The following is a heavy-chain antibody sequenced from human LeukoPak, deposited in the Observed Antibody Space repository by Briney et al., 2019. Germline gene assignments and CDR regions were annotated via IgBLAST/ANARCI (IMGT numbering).Heavy chain of an antibody. CDR2: IIPIFGTA. CDR3: ARGSMVAPPKFPFDY. Sequence: GASVKVSCKASGYTFTGYAMNWVRQAPGQGLEWMGGIIPIFGTANYAQKFQGRVTITTDESTSTAYMELSSLRSEDTAVYYCARGSMVAPPKFPFDYWGQGTLVTVSS. J-gene: IGHJ4*02. CDR1: GYTFTGYA. V-gene: IGHV1-69*05. D-gene: IGHD4/OR15-4a*01.